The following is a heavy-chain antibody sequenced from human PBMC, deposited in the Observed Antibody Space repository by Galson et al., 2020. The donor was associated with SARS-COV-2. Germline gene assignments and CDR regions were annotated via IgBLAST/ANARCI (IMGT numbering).Heavy chain of an antibody. CDR3: ARGQLGYCSSTSCYRDYYYGMDV. CDR1: GFTFSSYD. D-gene: IGHD2-2*02. V-gene: IGHV3-13*01. CDR2: IGTAGDT. Sequence: GGSLRLSCAASGFTFSSYDMHWVRQAPGNGLAWVSAIGTAGDTNYPGSVKGRFTISRENAKNSLYLQMNSLRAGDTAVYYCARGQLGYCSSTSCYRDYYYGMDVWGQGTTVTVSS. J-gene: IGHJ6*02.